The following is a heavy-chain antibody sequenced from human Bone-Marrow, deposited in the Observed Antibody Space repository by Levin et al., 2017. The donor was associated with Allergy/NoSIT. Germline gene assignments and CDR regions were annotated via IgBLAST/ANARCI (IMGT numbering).Heavy chain of an antibody. CDR1: GFTFSHYW. V-gene: IGHV3-7*01. CDR2: IKYDGSEK. J-gene: IGHJ6*02. CDR3: ASSTVSYALDV. D-gene: IGHD3-16*01. Sequence: PGGSLRLSCAASGFTFSHYWMSWVRQAPGKRLEWVANIKYDGSEKYYVDSVKGRFTISRDNAKNSVYLQMISLWVEDTAIFYCASSTVSYALDVWGQGTTVTVSS.